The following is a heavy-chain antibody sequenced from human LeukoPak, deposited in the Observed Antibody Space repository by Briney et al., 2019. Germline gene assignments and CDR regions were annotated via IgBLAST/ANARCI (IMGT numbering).Heavy chain of an antibody. CDR2: ISSSGSTI. CDR3: AKGMDSREWVYFDY. Sequence: GGTLRLYCAASGFTFSDYYMSWIRQAPGKELEGVSYISSSGSTIYYAEYVRGRFTISREKPKNSLYLQMNSLRAEDTALYYCAKGMDSREWVYFDYWGQGTLVTVSS. J-gene: IGHJ4*02. V-gene: IGHV3-11*01. D-gene: IGHD3-3*01. CDR1: GFTFSDYY.